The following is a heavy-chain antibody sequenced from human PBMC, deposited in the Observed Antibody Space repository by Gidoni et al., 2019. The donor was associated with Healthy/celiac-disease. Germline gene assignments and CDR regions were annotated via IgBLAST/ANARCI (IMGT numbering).Heavy chain of an antibody. V-gene: IGHV2-26*01. CDR3: AREMTTVTPGEYYGMDV. D-gene: IGHD4-17*01. Sequence: QVTLKESGPVLVKPTETLTLTCTVSGFSLSNARMGVSWIRQPPGKALEWLAHIFSNDEKSYSTSLKSRLTISKDTSKSQVVLTMTNMDPVDTATYYCAREMTTVTPGEYYGMDVWGQGTTVTVSS. CDR1: GFSLSNARMG. CDR2: IFSNDEK. J-gene: IGHJ6*02.